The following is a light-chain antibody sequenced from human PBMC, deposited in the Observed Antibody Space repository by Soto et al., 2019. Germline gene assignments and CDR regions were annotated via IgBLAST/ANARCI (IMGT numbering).Light chain of an antibody. CDR2: GAS. CDR3: QQYGSSPLT. CDR1: QNVTYNY. Sequence: EVVLTQSPGTLSLSPGERATLSCRASQNVTYNYVAWYRQKPGQAPRLLIYGASKRATGIPDRFSGSGSETDFTLTITRLEPEDFAVYYCQQYGSSPLTFGRGSKVEIK. J-gene: IGKJ4*01. V-gene: IGKV3-20*01.